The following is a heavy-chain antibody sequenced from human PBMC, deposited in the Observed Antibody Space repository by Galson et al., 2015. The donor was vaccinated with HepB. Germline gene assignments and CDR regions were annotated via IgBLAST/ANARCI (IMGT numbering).Heavy chain of an antibody. D-gene: IGHD3-10*01. J-gene: IGHJ4*02. CDR3: TRVDWVVRGQKLKYPQYYFDY. CDR1: GFTVSSNY. V-gene: IGHV3-53*04. CDR2: IYSGGST. Sequence: SLRLSCAASGFTVSSNYMSWVRQAPGKGLEWVSVIYSGGSTYYADSVKGRFTISRHNSKNTLYLQMNSLRAEDTAVYYCTRVDWVVRGQKLKYPQYYFDYWGQGTLVTVSS.